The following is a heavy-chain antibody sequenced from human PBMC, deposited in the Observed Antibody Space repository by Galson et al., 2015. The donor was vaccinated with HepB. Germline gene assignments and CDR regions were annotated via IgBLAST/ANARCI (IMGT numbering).Heavy chain of an antibody. CDR2: LSSSSGYT. Sequence: SLRLSCAASGFTFSNYSMSWIRQAPGKGLEWVSYLSSSSGYTNYADSVKGRFTISRDNAKDSLYLQMNSLRAEDTAVFYCARVKRSPRGGNRDWYFDLWGRGTLVTVSS. D-gene: IGHD3-16*01. J-gene: IGHJ2*01. CDR3: ARVKRSPRGGNRDWYFDL. CDR1: GFTFSNYS. V-gene: IGHV3-11*06.